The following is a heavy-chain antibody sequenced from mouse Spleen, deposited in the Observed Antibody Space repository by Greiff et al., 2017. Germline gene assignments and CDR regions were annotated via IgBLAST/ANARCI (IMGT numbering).Heavy chain of an antibody. CDR2: IYPGDGDT. CDR1: GYAFSSSW. Sequence: QVQLQQSGTELVKPGASEKISCKASGYAFSSSWMNWGKQRPGKGLEWIGRIYPGDGDTNYNGKFKGKATLTADKSSSTAYMQLSSLTSEDSAVYFCANLLYRGYFDYWGQGTTLTVSS. J-gene: IGHJ2*01. V-gene: IGHV1-82*01. CDR3: ANLLYRGYFDY. D-gene: IGHD2-1*01.